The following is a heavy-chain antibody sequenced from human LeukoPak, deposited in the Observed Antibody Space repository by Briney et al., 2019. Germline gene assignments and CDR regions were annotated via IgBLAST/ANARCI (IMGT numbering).Heavy chain of an antibody. J-gene: IGHJ6*02. CDR2: IYYSGST. Sequence: SETLSLTCTVAGGSISSYYWSWIRQPPGKGLGWIGYIYYSGSTNYNPSLKSRVTISVDTSKNQFSLKLSSVTAADTAVYYCAGDLTMVRGVSYYYYGMDVWGQGTTVTVSS. D-gene: IGHD3-10*01. V-gene: IGHV4-59*01. CDR1: GGSISSYY. CDR3: AGDLTMVRGVSYYYYGMDV.